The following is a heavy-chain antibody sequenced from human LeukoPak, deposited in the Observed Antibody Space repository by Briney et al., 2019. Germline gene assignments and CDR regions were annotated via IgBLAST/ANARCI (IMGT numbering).Heavy chain of an antibody. CDR2: ISYDGSNK. CDR1: GFTFSSYA. Sequence: GGSLRLSCAASGFTFSSYAMHWVRQAPGKGLEWVAVISYDGSNKYYADSVKGRFTISRDNSKNTPYLQMNSLRAEDTAVYYCARERAKWFDPWGQGTLVTVSS. V-gene: IGHV3-30*04. J-gene: IGHJ5*02. CDR3: ARERAKWFDP.